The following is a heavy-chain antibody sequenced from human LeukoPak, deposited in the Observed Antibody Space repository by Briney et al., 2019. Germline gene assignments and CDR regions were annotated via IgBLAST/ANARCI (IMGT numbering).Heavy chain of an antibody. J-gene: IGHJ4*02. CDR3: ARDSVVPTVTPDY. CDR1: GGPISSSSYY. Sequence: TSETLSLTCTVSGGPISSSSYYWGWIRQPPGKGLEWIGSIYYSGSTYYNPSLKSRVTISVDTSKNQFSLKLSSVTAADTAVYYCARDSVVPTVTPDYWGQGTLVTVSS. V-gene: IGHV4-39*07. D-gene: IGHD4-17*01. CDR2: IYYSGST.